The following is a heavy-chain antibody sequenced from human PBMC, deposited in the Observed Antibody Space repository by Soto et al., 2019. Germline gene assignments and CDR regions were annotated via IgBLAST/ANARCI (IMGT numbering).Heavy chain of an antibody. Sequence: PSETLSLTCTVSGGSISSYYWSWIRQPPGKGLEWIGYIYYSGSTNDNPSLKSRVTISVDTSKNQFSLKLSSVTAADTAVYYCXXXXXGXXXGYYSXYGMXXWGQGTXXXVXX. CDR3: XXXXXGXXXGYYSXYGMXX. CDR2: IYYSGST. J-gene: IGHJ6*02. D-gene: IGHD5-18*01. V-gene: IGHV4-59*08. CDR1: GGSISSYY.